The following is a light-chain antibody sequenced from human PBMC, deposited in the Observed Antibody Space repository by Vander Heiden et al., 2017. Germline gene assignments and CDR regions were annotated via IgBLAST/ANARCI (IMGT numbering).Light chain of an antibody. V-gene: IGKV1-39*01. CDR2: AAS. CDR3: QHSNCTPFT. CDR1: QSISSY. Sequence: DIQVTQSPSSLSASVGDRVTITCRASQSISSYLTWYQQQPGKATKLLIYAASTVHSRVPSCFSGRRAGTDFTPTISRLQPEDVATYYHQHSNCTPFTFGQGTKVEIK. J-gene: IGKJ2*01.